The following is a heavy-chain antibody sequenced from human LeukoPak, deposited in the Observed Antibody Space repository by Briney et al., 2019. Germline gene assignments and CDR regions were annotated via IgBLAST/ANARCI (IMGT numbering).Heavy chain of an antibody. J-gene: IGHJ4*02. CDR1: GYTFTSYG. V-gene: IGHV1-18*01. CDR3: ARDGGRYRSSPDY. CDR2: ISAYNGNT. Sequence: GSVRLSCKASGYTFTSYGISWVRPAPGQGLEWMGWISAYNGNTNYAQKLQGRVTMTTDTSTSTAYMELRSLRSDDTAVYYCARDGGRYRSSPDYCGQGAILSASS. D-gene: IGHD6-13*01.